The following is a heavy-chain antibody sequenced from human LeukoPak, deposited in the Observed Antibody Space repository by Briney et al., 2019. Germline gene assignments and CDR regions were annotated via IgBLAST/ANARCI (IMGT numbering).Heavy chain of an antibody. V-gene: IGHV4-59*01. D-gene: IGHD5-18*01. J-gene: IGHJ4*02. CDR1: GGSISSYY. CDR3: ASLRGYIDGYYFDY. CDR2: IYYSGST. Sequence: SETLSLTCTVSGGSISSYYWSWIRQPPGKGLEWIGYIYYSGSTNYNPSLKSRVNISVDTSKNQFSLKLSSVTAADTAVYYCASLRGYIDGYYFDYWGQGTLVTVSS.